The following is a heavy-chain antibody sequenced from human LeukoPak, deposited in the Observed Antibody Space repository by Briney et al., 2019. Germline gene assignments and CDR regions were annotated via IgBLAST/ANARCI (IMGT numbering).Heavy chain of an antibody. CDR1: GGSISSSSYY. V-gene: IGHV4-39*07. D-gene: IGHD6-19*01. CDR2: IYYSGST. J-gene: IGHJ3*02. Sequence: PSETLSLTCTVSGGSISSSSYYWGWIRQPPGKGLEWIGSIYYSGSTYYNPPLKSRVTISVDTSKNQFSLKLSSVTAADTAVYYCARGIESIAVAENDAFDIWGQGTMVTVSS. CDR3: ARGIESIAVAENDAFDI.